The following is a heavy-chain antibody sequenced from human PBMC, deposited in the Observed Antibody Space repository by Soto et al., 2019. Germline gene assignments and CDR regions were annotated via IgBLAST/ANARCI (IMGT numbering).Heavy chain of an antibody. Sequence: QVPLVQSGAEVTKPGASLKVSCKASGYTFTGYYMHWVRQAPGQGLEWMGWFNPNSGGKDYAQKFKGRVTMTRDTSISTAYRELSRLSSDDTAVYYCARVEEWLAHFDYWGQGTLVTVSS. D-gene: IGHD6-19*01. CDR3: ARVEEWLAHFDY. J-gene: IGHJ4*02. CDR2: FNPNSGGK. CDR1: GYTFTGYY. V-gene: IGHV1-2*02.